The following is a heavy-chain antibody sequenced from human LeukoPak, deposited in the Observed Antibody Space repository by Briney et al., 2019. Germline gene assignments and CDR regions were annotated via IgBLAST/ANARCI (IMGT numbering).Heavy chain of an antibody. D-gene: IGHD6-19*01. Sequence: KPSETLSLTCTVSGGSISSYYWSWIRQPPGKGLEWIGYIYYSGSTNYNPSLKSRVTISVDTSKNQFSLKLRAVTAADTAMYYCARRKNSGWSTDAFDIWGQGTMVTVSS. CDR2: IYYSGST. CDR1: GGSISSYY. J-gene: IGHJ3*02. V-gene: IGHV4-59*08. CDR3: ARRKNSGWSTDAFDI.